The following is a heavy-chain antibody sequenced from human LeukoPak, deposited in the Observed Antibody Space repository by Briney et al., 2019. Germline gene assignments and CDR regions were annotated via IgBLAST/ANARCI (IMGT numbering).Heavy chain of an antibody. J-gene: IGHJ6*02. CDR2: INPNSGGT. Sequence: ASVKVSCKASGYTFTGYYMHWVRQAPGQGLEWMGWINPNSGGTSYAQKFQGRVTMTRDTSISTAYMELSRLRSDDTAVYYCARDLDPDCSGGSCYLYYYYGMDVWGQGTTVTVSS. CDR1: GYTFTGYY. CDR3: ARDLDPDCSGGSCYLYYYYGMDV. V-gene: IGHV1-2*02. D-gene: IGHD2-15*01.